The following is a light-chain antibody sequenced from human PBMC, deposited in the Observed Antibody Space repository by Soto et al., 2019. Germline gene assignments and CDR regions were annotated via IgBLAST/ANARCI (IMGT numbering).Light chain of an antibody. V-gene: IGKV3-20*01. CDR1: QSVSRNY. J-gene: IGKJ2*01. CDR3: HQYGSAPYT. Sequence: EIVLTQSPGTLSLSPGERATLSCRASQSVSRNYLAWYQQKPGQAPRPLIYGASNRATGIPDRFSGSGSGPHFNLTISKLKPEYYAVYYCHQYGSAPYTFGQGTKLDIK. CDR2: GAS.